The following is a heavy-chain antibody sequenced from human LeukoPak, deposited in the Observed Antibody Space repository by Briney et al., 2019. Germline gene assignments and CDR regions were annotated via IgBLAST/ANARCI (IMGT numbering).Heavy chain of an antibody. CDR2: ISGSGGST. J-gene: IGHJ4*02. CDR3: AKDVVVRGVHSPFDY. V-gene: IGHV3-23*01. CDR1: GFTFSSYA. Sequence: GRSLRLSCAASGFTFSSYAMSWVRQAPGKGLEWVSAISGSGGSTYYADSVKGRFTISRDNSKNTLYLQMNSLRAEDTAVYYCAKDVVVRGVHSPFDYWGQGTLVTVSS. D-gene: IGHD3-10*01.